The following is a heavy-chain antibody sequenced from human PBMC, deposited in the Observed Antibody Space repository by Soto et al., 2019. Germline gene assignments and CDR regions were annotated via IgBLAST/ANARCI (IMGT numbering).Heavy chain of an antibody. V-gene: IGHV3-48*01. CDR1: GFTFSTHS. CDR2: ITSSSVTM. Sequence: EVQLVESGEGLVQPGESLRLSCAASGFTFSTHSMNWVRQAPGKGLEWISYITSSSVTMYADSVKGRFTISRDNAKNSLYLQMNSLRAEDTAVYFCVGEVGFQLIYWGQGTLVTVSS. CDR3: VGEVGFQLIY. J-gene: IGHJ4*02. D-gene: IGHD2-2*01.